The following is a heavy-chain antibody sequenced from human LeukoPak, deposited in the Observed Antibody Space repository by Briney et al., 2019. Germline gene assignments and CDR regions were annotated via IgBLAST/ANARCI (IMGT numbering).Heavy chain of an antibody. CDR3: ARDVGWDSSLVTTTRSDY. Sequence: HPGGSLRLSCEASGFTLTDNWMSWVRQAPGKGLEWLANIKQDGSVKYYVDSVKGRFTISRDNAKNSLFLQMNSQRAEDTAVYYCARDVGWDSSLVTTTRSDYWGQGTLVTVSS. CDR1: GFTLTDNW. CDR2: IKQDGSVK. D-gene: IGHD2-21*02. J-gene: IGHJ4*02. V-gene: IGHV3-7*01.